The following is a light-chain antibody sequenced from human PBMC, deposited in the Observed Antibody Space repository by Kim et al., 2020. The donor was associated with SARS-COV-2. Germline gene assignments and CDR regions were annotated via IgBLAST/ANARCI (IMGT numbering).Light chain of an antibody. CDR1: QSISIY. Sequence: DIQMTQSPSSLSASVGDRVTITCRASQSISIYLNWYQQKPGKAPKLLIYAASNLQSGVPSRFSGSGSGTDFTLSISSLQPEDFATYYCQQSYSTPLYTFGQGTKVDIK. CDR3: QQSYSTPLYT. J-gene: IGKJ2*01. CDR2: AAS. V-gene: IGKV1-39*01.